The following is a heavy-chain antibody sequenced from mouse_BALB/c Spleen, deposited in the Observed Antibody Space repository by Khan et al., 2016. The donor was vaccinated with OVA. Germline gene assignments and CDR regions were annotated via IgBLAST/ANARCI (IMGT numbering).Heavy chain of an antibody. CDR3: ARGHLYGGRYDYWDFDG. CDR2: INSGGSF. J-gene: IGHJ1*01. V-gene: IGHV5-6-5*01. D-gene: IGHD1-1*01. CDR1: GFTFSSYA. Sequence: EVKLVESGGGLVKPGGSLKLSCAASGFTFSSYAMSWVRQSPGKRLEWVASINSGGSFYYSDSVRGRFTIPSDNARNILYLQMSSLKPDDTALYYCARGHLYGGRYDYWDFDGWGAGATGTVSS.